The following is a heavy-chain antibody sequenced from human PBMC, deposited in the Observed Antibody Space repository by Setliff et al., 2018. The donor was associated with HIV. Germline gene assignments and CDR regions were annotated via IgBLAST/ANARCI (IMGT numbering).Heavy chain of an antibody. D-gene: IGHD4-4*01. CDR1: GFTFRNHA. V-gene: IGHV3-23*01. Sequence: PGGSLRLSCAASGFTFRNHAMNWVRQAPGKELEWVSAVSGTGGETYYADSVKGRFTISRDDPRNTLFLHMSDLKTEDTGVYYCAADVPNFSDDYIPIDYWGRGTLVTVSS. CDR3: AADVPNFSDDYIPIDY. CDR2: VSGTGGET. J-gene: IGHJ4*02.